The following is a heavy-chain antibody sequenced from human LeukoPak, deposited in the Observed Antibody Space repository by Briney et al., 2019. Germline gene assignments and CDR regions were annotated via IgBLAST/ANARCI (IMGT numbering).Heavy chain of an antibody. CDR3: VRSLGSFDY. D-gene: IGHD7-27*01. CDR2: IYHSGST. Sequence: SETLSLTCAVSGYSISSGYYWGWIRQPPGKGPEWIGSIYHSGSTYYNPSLKSRVTISVDTSKNQFSLKLSSVTAADTAVYYCVRSLGSFDYWGQGTLVTVSS. V-gene: IGHV4-38-2*01. J-gene: IGHJ4*02. CDR1: GYSISSGYY.